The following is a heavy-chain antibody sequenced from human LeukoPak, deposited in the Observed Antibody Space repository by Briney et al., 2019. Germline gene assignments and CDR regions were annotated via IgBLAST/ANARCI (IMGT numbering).Heavy chain of an antibody. CDR2: IYYSGST. Sequence: SETLSLTCTVPGGSISSYYWSWIRQPPGKGLEWIGYIYYSGSTNYNPSLKSRVTISVDTSKNQFSLKLSSVTAADTAVYYCARTLFSGWTQYYFDYWGQGTLVTVSS. CDR3: ARTLFSGWTQYYFDY. D-gene: IGHD6-25*01. J-gene: IGHJ4*02. V-gene: IGHV4-59*01. CDR1: GGSISSYY.